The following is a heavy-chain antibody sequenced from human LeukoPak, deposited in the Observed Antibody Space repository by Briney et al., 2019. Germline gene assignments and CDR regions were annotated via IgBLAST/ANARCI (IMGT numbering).Heavy chain of an antibody. CDR3: ASGGYCSGGSCYSEPHYHYMDV. D-gene: IGHD2-15*01. V-gene: IGHV3-33*01. CDR1: GFTFSSYG. CDR2: IWYDGSNK. J-gene: IGHJ6*03. Sequence: GGSLRLSCAASGFTFSSYGMHWVRQAPGKGLEWVAVIWYDGSNKYYADSVKGRFTISRDNSKNTLYLQMNSLRAEDTAVYYCASGGYCSGGSCYSEPHYHYMDVWGKGTTVTVSS.